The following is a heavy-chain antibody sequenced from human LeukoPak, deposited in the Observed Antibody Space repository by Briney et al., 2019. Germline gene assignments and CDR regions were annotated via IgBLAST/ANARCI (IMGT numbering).Heavy chain of an antibody. D-gene: IGHD3-16*02. Sequence: GGSLRLSCAASGFTFSSYEMNWVRQAPGKGLEWVSYISSSGSTIYYADSVRGRFTISRDNAKNSLYLQMNSLRAEDTAVYYCARIWYYDYVWGSYLTAFDYWGQGTLVTVSS. CDR1: GFTFSSYE. CDR2: ISSSGSTI. CDR3: ARIWYYDYVWGSYLTAFDY. V-gene: IGHV3-48*03. J-gene: IGHJ4*02.